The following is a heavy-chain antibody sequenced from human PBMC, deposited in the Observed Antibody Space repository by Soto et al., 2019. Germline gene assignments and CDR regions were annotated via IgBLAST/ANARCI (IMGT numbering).Heavy chain of an antibody. CDR1: GGSISSSNW. J-gene: IGHJ1*01. V-gene: IGHV4-4*02. CDR3: AVHIVGVTAIRAEYFQH. D-gene: IGHD2-21*02. CDR2: IYHSGST. Sequence: QVQLQESGPGLVKPSGTLSLTCAVSGGSISSSNWWSWVRQPPGKGLEWIGEIYHSGSTNYNPSHTSRVTISVDKSKNHFSLKLSSVTASDTAVYYCAVHIVGVTAIRAEYFQHWGQGTLVTVSS.